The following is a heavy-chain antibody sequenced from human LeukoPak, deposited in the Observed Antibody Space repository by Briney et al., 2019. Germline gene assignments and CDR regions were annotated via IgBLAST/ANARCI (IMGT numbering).Heavy chain of an antibody. CDR3: AGQLEPYYYMDV. D-gene: IGHD1-1*01. CDR2: IIPIFGTA. Sequence: GSSVKVSCKASGGTFSSYAISWVRQAPGQGLEWMGGIIPIFGTANYAQKFQGRVTITTDESTSTAYMELSSLRSEDTAVYYCAGQLEPYYYMDVWDKGTTVTVSS. CDR1: GGTFSSYA. J-gene: IGHJ6*03. V-gene: IGHV1-69*05.